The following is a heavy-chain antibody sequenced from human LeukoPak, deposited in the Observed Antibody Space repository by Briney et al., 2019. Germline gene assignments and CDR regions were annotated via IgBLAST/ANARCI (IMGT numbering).Heavy chain of an antibody. Sequence: PSETLSLTCTVSGGSISSSSYYWGWIRQPPGKVLEWIGSIYYSGSIYYNPSLKSRVTISVDTSKNQFSLKLSSVTAADTAVYYCARQGFPPSHWGKGTTVTVSS. V-gene: IGHV4-39*01. CDR3: ARQGFPPSH. J-gene: IGHJ6*04. CDR2: IYYSGSI. CDR1: GGSISSSSYY.